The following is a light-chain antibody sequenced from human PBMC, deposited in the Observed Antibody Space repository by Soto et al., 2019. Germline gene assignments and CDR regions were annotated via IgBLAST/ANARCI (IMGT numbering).Light chain of an antibody. CDR1: QSVSSN. CDR2: GAS. CDR3: QQYNNWPHWT. V-gene: IGKV3-15*01. Sequence: EIVMTQSPATLSVSPGERATLSCRASQSVSSNLAWYQQKPGQAPRLLIYGASTRATGIPARFSGSGSGTEFTLTIGSLQSEDFAVYYCQQYNNWPHWTFGQGTKVEIK. J-gene: IGKJ1*01.